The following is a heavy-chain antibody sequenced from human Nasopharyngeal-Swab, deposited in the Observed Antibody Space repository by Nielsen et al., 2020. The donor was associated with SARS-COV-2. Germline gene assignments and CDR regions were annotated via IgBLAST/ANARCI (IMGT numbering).Heavy chain of an antibody. V-gene: IGHV4-31*02. Sequence: WIRQPPGKGLEWFGYIYYSGSTYYNPSLKSRVTISVDTSKNQFSLKLSSVTAADTAVYYCARASSWFGELFSRGLSYLDYWGQGTLVTVSS. CDR3: ARASSWFGELFSRGLSYLDY. D-gene: IGHD3-10*01. CDR2: IYYSGST. J-gene: IGHJ4*02.